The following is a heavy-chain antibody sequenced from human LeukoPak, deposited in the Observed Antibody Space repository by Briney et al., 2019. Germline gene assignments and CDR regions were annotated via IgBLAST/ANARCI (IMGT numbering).Heavy chain of an antibody. V-gene: IGHV3-21*01. CDR2: ISSSSSYI. D-gene: IGHD1-26*01. J-gene: IGHJ4*02. Sequence: GGSLRLSCAASGFTFSSYSMNWVRQAPGKGLEWVSSISSSSSYIYYPDSVKGRFTISRDNAKNSLYLQMNSLRAEDTAVYYCARLGPKVGALDYWGQGTLVTVSS. CDR1: GFTFSSYS. CDR3: ARLGPKVGALDY.